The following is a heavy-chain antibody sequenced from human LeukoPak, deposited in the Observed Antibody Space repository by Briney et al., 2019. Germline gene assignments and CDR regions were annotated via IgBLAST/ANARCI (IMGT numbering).Heavy chain of an antibody. CDR2: IYTSGST. J-gene: IGHJ4*02. CDR1: GDSVSSYY. Sequence: PSETLSLTCNVSGDSVSSYYWNWIRQPAGKGLEWIGRIYTSGSTNYNPSLKSRVTMSVDTSKNQFSLKLSSVTAADTAVYYCARGGEKGATEDYWGQGTLVTVSS. CDR3: ARGGEKGATEDY. V-gene: IGHV4-4*07. D-gene: IGHD2-21*01.